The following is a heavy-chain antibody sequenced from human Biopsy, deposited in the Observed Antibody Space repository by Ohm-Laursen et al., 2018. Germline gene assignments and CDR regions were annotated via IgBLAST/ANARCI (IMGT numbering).Heavy chain of an antibody. D-gene: IGHD4-17*01. CDR1: GKTFSDYR. Sequence: SDTLSLTWPVFGKTFSDYRWTWIRQPPGKGLEWIGQINQSGSTNYNPSLKSRVTISADASKYEFSLRLTSVTAADTAVYFCGNEVYGRDYWGLGARVTVSS. J-gene: IGHJ4*02. V-gene: IGHV4-34*08. CDR2: INQSGST. CDR3: GNEVYGRDY.